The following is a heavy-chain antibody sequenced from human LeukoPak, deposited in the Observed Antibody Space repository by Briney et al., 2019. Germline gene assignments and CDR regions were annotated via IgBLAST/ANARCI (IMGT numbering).Heavy chain of an antibody. J-gene: IGHJ4*02. CDR3: ARPLSGTTDFDY. D-gene: IGHD1-20*01. CDR1: GFTFSNYA. Sequence: GGSLRLSCAASGFTFSNYATSWVRQAPGKGLEWVSLISSSSSYIFYADSVKGRFTISRDNAKKSLYLQMNSLRAEDTAVYYCARPLSGTTDFDYWGQGTLVTVSS. V-gene: IGHV3-21*01. CDR2: ISSSSSYI.